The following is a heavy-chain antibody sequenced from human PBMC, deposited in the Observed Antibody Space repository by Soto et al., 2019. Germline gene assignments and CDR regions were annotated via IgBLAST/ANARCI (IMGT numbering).Heavy chain of an antibody. CDR2: INHSGST. Sequence: QVQLQQWGAGLLKPSETLSLTCAVYGGSFSGYYWSWIRQPPGKGLEWIGEINHSGSTNYNPSLKSRVTISVDTSKNQFSLKLSSVTAADTAVYYCARWEIMVPSRGYFQHWGQGTLVTVSS. CDR3: ARWEIMVPSRGYFQH. CDR1: GGSFSGYY. J-gene: IGHJ1*01. D-gene: IGHD2-21*01. V-gene: IGHV4-34*01.